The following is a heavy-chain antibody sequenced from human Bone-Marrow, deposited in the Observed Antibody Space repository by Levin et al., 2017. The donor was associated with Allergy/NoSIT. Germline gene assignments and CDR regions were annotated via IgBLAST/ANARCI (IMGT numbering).Heavy chain of an antibody. V-gene: IGHV1-69*04. CDR2: IIPILGIA. J-gene: IGHJ5*02. CDR1: GGTFSSYA. Sequence: SVKVSCKASGGTFSSYAISWVRQAPGQGLEWMGRIIPILGIANYAQKFQGRVTITADKSTSTAYMELSSLRSEDTAVYYCARGGGYDFWSGYYTNNWFDPWGQGTLVTVSS. CDR3: ARGGGYDFWSGYYTNNWFDP. D-gene: IGHD3-3*01.